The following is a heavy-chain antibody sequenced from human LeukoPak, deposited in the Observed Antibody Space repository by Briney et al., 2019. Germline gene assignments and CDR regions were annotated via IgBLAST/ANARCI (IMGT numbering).Heavy chain of an antibody. D-gene: IGHD3-16*02. CDR2: IYHSGST. CDR3: ARLYYDYVWGSYRHHLFDY. J-gene: IGHJ4*02. V-gene: IGHV4-38-2*01. Sequence: PSATLSLTSAVSGYSISSGYYWGWIRQPPGKGLEWIGSIYHSGSTYYNPSLKSRVTISVDTSKNQFSLKLSSVTAADTAVYYCARLYYDYVWGSYRHHLFDYWGQGTLVTVSS. CDR1: GYSISSGYY.